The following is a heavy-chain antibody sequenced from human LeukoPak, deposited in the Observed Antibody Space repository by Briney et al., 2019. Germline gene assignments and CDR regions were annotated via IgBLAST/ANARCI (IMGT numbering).Heavy chain of an antibody. V-gene: IGHV3-23*01. CDR1: GFTFYSYA. Sequence: GGSLRLSCAASGFTFYSYAMSWVRQAPGKGLEWVSAISGSGANTYYADSVKGRSTISRDNSQNTLYLQMNSLRAEDTALYYCAKSYGSGWSPFDYWGQGTLVTVSS. J-gene: IGHJ4*02. D-gene: IGHD6-19*01. CDR2: ISGSGANT. CDR3: AKSYGSGWSPFDY.